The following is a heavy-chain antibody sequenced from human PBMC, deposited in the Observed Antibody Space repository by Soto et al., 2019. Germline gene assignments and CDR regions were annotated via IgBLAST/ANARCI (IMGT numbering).Heavy chain of an antibody. CDR1: GFTFDDYT. V-gene: IGHV3-43*01. CDR3: AKDSGGHSGYEN. CDR2: ISWDGGST. D-gene: IGHD5-12*01. J-gene: IGHJ4*02. Sequence: GSLRLSCAASGFTFDDYTMHWVRQAPGKGLEWVSLISWDGGSTYYADSVKGRFTISRDNSKNSLYLQMNSLRTEDTALYYCAKDSGGHSGYENWGQGTLVTVSS.